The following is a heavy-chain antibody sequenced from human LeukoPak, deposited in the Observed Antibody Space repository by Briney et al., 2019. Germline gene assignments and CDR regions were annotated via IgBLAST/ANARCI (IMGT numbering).Heavy chain of an antibody. Sequence: GRSLRLSCAASGFTFSSYGMHWVRQAPGKGLEWVAVIWYDGSNKYYADSVKGRFTISRDNSKNTLYLQMNSLRAEDTAVYYCAKSQRAAAGPSRFDPWGQGTLVTVYS. D-gene: IGHD6-13*01. CDR2: IWYDGSNK. CDR1: GFTFSSYG. J-gene: IGHJ5*02. V-gene: IGHV3-33*06. CDR3: AKSQRAAAGPSRFDP.